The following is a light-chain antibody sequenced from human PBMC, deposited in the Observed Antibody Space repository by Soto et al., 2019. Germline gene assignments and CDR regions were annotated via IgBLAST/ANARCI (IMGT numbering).Light chain of an antibody. V-gene: IGKV3-20*01. CDR1: QSVGSNY. CDR2: GAS. Sequence: IVLTQFPGTLSLSPGERATLSCRASQSVGSNYLAWYQQRPGQPPNLLIFGASHRATGIPARFSGSGSGTDFTLTISRLEPEDFAVYYCQQYGSSGTFGQGTKVDIK. J-gene: IGKJ1*01. CDR3: QQYGSSGT.